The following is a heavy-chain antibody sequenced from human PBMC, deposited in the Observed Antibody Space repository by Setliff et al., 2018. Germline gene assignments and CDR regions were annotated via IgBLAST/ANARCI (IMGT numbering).Heavy chain of an antibody. CDR3: ARENGYCSGGACYFMFDY. Sequence: SETLSLTCTVSGGSISTYYWSWIRQPPGKGLEWIGYVYYSGIANYSPSLKSRVTLSLDTSKNQFSLELSSVTAADTAMYYCARENGYCSGGACYFMFDYWGQGTLVTVSS. CDR2: VYYSGIA. CDR1: GGSISTYY. J-gene: IGHJ4*02. V-gene: IGHV4-59*01. D-gene: IGHD2-15*01.